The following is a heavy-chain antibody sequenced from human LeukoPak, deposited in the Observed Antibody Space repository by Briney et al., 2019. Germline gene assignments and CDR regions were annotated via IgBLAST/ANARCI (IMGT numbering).Heavy chain of an antibody. CDR2: INSDGSST. D-gene: IGHD6-13*01. J-gene: IGHJ4*02. Sequence: GGSLRLSCAASGFTFSSYWMHWVRQAPGKGLEWVSRINSDGSSTSYADSVKGRFTISRDNAKNTLYLQMNSLRAEDTAVYYCARDPWYSYYFDYWGQGTLVTVSS. V-gene: IGHV3-74*01. CDR1: GFTFSSYW. CDR3: ARDPWYSYYFDY.